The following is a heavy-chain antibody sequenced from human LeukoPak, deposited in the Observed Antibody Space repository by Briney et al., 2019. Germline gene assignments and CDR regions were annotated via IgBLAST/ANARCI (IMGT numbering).Heavy chain of an antibody. D-gene: IGHD2-15*01. J-gene: IGHJ5*02. Sequence: SETLSLTCAVYGGSFSGYYWSWIRQPPGKGLEWIGEINHSGSTNYNPSLKSRVTISVDTSKNQFSLKLSSVTAADTAVCYCARGSGGYCSGGSCSTPRNWLDPWGQGTLVTVSS. V-gene: IGHV4-34*01. CDR1: GGSFSGYY. CDR2: INHSGST. CDR3: ARGSGGYCSGGSCSTPRNWLDP.